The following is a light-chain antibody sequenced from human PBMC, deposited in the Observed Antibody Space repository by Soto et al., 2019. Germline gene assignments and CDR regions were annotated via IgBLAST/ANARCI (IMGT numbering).Light chain of an antibody. CDR3: QQSYTVPIT. J-gene: IGKJ5*01. V-gene: IGKV1-39*01. CDR1: QSIATY. CDR2: AAS. Sequence: DIQMTQSPPSLSASVGDRVTIACRASQSIATYLNWYQQRPGQAPQLLISAASTLRSGVPSRFSGSGSGTDFTLTIDSLQTEDVASYYCQQSYTVPITFGQGTRLYFK.